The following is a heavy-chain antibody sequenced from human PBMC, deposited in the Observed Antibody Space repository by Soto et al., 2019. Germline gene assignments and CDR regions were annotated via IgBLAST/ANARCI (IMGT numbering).Heavy chain of an antibody. D-gene: IGHD6-13*01. V-gene: IGHV4-4*02. Sequence: SETLSLTCAVSGGSISSSNLWSCVRQPPGKGLEWIGEIYHSGSTNYNPSLKSRVTISVDKSKNQFSLKLSSVTAADTAVYYCSYSSSWFHYYGMDVWGQGTTVTVYS. CDR1: GGSISSSNL. J-gene: IGHJ6*02. CDR2: IYHSGST. CDR3: SYSSSWFHYYGMDV.